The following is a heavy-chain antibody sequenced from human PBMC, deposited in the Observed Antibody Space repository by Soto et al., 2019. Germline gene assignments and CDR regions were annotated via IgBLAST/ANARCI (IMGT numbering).Heavy chain of an antibody. Sequence: PSETLSLTCTVSGGSIRGYYWSWIRQPPGKGLEWIGYMYNTGSTVYNPSFKSRVTISVDTSKNQFSLKLNSVTAADTAVYYCARDLWGYCGTDCSPLDVWGQGTTVTVS. V-gene: IGHV4-59*01. CDR1: GGSIRGYY. CDR3: ARDLWGYCGTDCSPLDV. D-gene: IGHD2-21*02. J-gene: IGHJ6*02. CDR2: MYNTGST.